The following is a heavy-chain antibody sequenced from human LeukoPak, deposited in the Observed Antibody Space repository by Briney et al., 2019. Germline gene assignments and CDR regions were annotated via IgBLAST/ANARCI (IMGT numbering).Heavy chain of an antibody. D-gene: IGHD2-15*01. V-gene: IGHV3-7*01. CDR1: GFTFSSYW. Sequence: VGSLRLSCAASGFTFSSYWMSWVRQAPGKGLEWVANIKQDGSEKYYVDSVKGRFTISRDNAKNSLYLQMNSLRAEDTAVYYCARARMRRPVDYWGQGTLVTVSS. J-gene: IGHJ4*02. CDR2: IKQDGSEK. CDR3: ARARMRRPVDY.